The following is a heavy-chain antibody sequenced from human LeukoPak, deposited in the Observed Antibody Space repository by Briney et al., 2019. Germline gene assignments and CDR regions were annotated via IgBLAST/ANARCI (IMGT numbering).Heavy chain of an antibody. CDR1: GYTLTELS. J-gene: IGHJ4*02. Sequence: ASVKVSCKVSGYTLTELSMHWVRQAPGKGLEWMGGFDPEDGETIYAQKFQGGVTMTEDTSTDTAYMELSSLRSEDTAVYYCATDRRSYYDFWSGLFDYWGQGTLVTVSS. D-gene: IGHD3-3*01. CDR2: FDPEDGET. V-gene: IGHV1-24*01. CDR3: ATDRRSYYDFWSGLFDY.